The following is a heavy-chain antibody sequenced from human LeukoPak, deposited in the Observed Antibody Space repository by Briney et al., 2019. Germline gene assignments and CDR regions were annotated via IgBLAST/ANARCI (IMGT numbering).Heavy chain of an antibody. D-gene: IGHD2-8*01. V-gene: IGHV1-2*02. CDR2: INPNSGGT. J-gene: IGHJ5*02. CDR3: ARGGYCTNGVCLGRNWFDP. Sequence: ASVKVSCKASGYTFTGYYMHWVRQAPGQGLEWMEWINPNSGGTNYAQKFQGRVTMTRDTSISTAYMELSRLRSDDTAVYYCARGGYCTNGVCLGRNWFDPWGQGTLVTVSS. CDR1: GYTFTGYY.